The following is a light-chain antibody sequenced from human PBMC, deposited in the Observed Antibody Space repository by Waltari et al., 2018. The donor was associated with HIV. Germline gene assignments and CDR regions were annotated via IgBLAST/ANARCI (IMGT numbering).Light chain of an antibody. CDR3: QQYHESPRT. CDR2: GAS. J-gene: IGKJ1*01. Sequence: ATRMTQSPPSVSAATGDTVPITCRASRDIDTHLAWYQHKPGSAPHLLIYGASTLQKGVPPRFNGSGSGTSFSLTVTCLQSEDFATFFCQQYHESPRTFGQGTTVEV. CDR1: RDIDTH. V-gene: IGKV1-8*01.